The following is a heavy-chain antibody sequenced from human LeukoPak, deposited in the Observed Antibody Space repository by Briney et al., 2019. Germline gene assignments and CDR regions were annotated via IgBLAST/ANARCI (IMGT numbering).Heavy chain of an antibody. CDR2: INPNSGGT. CDR1: GYTFIGYY. CDR3: FKWNDDLDAFDI. Sequence: AASVKVSCKTSGYTFIGYYIHWVRQAPGQGLEWMGWINPNSGGTNYAQKFQGRVTMTRDTSISTAYMELSRLKSDDTAVFYCFKWNDDLDAFDIWGQGTMVTVSS. V-gene: IGHV1-2*02. J-gene: IGHJ3*02. D-gene: IGHD1-20*01.